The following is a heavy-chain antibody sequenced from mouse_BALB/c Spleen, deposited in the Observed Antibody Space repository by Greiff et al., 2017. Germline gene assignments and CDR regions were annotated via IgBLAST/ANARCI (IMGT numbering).Heavy chain of an antibody. D-gene: IGHD1-2*01. J-gene: IGHJ4*01. CDR1: GFTFSSYA. CDR3: ARGGYYGYSAMDY. CDR2: ISSGGST. Sequence: EVMLVESGGGLVKPGGSLKLSCAASGFTFSSYAMSWVRQTPEKRLEWVASISSGGSTYYPDSVKGRFTISRDNARNILYLQMSSLRSEDTAMYYCARGGYYGYSAMDYWGQGTSVTVSS. V-gene: IGHV5-6-5*01.